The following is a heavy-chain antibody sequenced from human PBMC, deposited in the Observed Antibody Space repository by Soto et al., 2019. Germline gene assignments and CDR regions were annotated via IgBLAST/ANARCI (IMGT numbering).Heavy chain of an antibody. Sequence: QVQLVQSGAEVKKPGASLKVSCKPSGYTFISYGISWVRQAPGQGLEWMGWINAYNGNTKYAQKLQGRVTMTTDTSTSTAYMEVRSLRSDDTAVYYCARDPALGGPFEYWGLRTLVTVAS. CDR2: INAYNGNT. J-gene: IGHJ4*02. D-gene: IGHD3-16*01. V-gene: IGHV1-18*01. CDR1: GYTFISYG. CDR3: ARDPALGGPFEY.